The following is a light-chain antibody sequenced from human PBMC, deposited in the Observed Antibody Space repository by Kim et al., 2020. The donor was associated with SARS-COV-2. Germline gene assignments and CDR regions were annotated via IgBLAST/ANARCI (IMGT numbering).Light chain of an antibody. Sequence: GNKVTIACRASQSITNSLAWYQQKPGKVPLLLNCSASALQSGVPSRFSDSRSGTDFTLTISSLQPEDFATYYCQKYNRAPWTFGQGTKVDIK. CDR2: SAS. CDR1: QSITNS. V-gene: IGKV1-27*01. CDR3: QKYNRAPWT. J-gene: IGKJ1*01.